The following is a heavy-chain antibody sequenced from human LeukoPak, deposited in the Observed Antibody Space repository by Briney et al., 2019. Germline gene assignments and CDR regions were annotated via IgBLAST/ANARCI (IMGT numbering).Heavy chain of an antibody. J-gene: IGHJ5*02. V-gene: IGHV4-39*01. D-gene: IGHD3-22*01. CDR2: IYYSGST. CDR3: ARSGFNNWFDP. Sequence: SETLSLTCTVSGGSISSSSYYWGWIRQPLGKGLEWIGSIYYSGSTYYNPSLKSRVTISVDTSKNQFSLKLSSVTAADTAVYYCARSGFNNWFDPWGQGTLVTVSS. CDR1: GGSISSSSYY.